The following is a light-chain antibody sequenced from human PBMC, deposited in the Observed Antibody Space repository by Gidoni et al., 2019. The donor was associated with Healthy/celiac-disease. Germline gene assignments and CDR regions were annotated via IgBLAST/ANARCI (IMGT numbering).Light chain of an antibody. CDR3: QQSYSTPPRT. V-gene: IGKV1-39*01. Sequence: DPVTITCRASQSISSYLNWYQQKPGKAPKLLIYAASSLQSGVPSRFSGSGSGTDFTLPISSLQPEDFATYYCQQSYSTPPRTFGQGTKLEIK. J-gene: IGKJ2*01. CDR1: QSISSY. CDR2: AAS.